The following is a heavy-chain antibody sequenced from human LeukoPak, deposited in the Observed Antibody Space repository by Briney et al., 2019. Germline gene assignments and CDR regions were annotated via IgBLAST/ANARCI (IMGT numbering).Heavy chain of an antibody. CDR2: IYHSGST. J-gene: IGHJ5*02. D-gene: IGHD2-15*01. CDR3: ARAADCSGGSCYFWFDP. CDR1: GGSITSGGYS. Sequence: SETLSLTCAVSGGSITSGGYSWSWIRQPPGKGLEWIGYIYHSGSTYYNPSLKSRVTLSVDRSKNQFSLKLSSVTATDTAVYSCARAADCSGGSCYFWFDPWGQGTLVTVSS. V-gene: IGHV4-30-2*01.